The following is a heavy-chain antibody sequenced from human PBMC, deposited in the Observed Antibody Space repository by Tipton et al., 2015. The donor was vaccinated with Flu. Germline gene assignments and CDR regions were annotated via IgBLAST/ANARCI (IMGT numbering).Heavy chain of an antibody. CDR1: GGSISSYY. CDR2: IFYTGNT. Sequence: TLSLTCTVSGGSISSYYWSWIRQPPGKGLEWIGYIFYTGNTNYNPSLKSRVSISVDTSKSQFSLKLNSVTAADTAIYYCAGGGGQTGLNWGQGTMVTVSS. J-gene: IGHJ3*01. D-gene: IGHD1-14*01. V-gene: IGHV4-59*08. CDR3: AGGGGQTGLN.